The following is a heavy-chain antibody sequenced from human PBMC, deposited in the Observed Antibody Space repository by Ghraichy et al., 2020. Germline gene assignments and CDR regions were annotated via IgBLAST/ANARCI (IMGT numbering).Heavy chain of an antibody. J-gene: IGHJ4*02. Sequence: SQTLSLTCAVYGGSFSGYYWSWFRQPPGKGLEWIGEINHSRSTNYNPSLKSRVTISLDTSRDQFSLNLSSVTAADTAVYYCARRDYGDYGGSPFDYWGQGALVTVSS. CDR2: INHSRST. CDR1: GGSFSGYY. CDR3: ARRDYGDYGGSPFDY. D-gene: IGHD4-17*01. V-gene: IGHV4-34*01.